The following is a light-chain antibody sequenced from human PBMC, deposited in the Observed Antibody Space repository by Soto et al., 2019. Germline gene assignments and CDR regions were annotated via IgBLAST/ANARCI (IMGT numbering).Light chain of an antibody. V-gene: IGLV2-8*01. CDR1: SSDVGGSNY. CDR2: EVS. Sequence: QSVLTQPPSASGSPGQSVTSSCTGTSSDVGGSNYVSWYQQHPGKAPKLMIYEVSERPSGVPDRFSGSKSGNTASLTVSGLQAEDEADYYCSSYAGTNNYVFGTGTKV. CDR3: SSYAGTNNYV. J-gene: IGLJ1*01.